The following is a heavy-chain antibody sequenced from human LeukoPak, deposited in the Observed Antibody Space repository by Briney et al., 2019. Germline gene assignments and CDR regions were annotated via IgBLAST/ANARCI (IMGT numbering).Heavy chain of an antibody. D-gene: IGHD5-12*01. V-gene: IGHV1-3*01. J-gene: IGHJ4*02. CDR2: INAGNGNT. CDR3: ARGYSGYDYFDY. CDR1: GYTFTSYA. Sequence: GASVKVSCKASGYTFTSYAMHWVRQAPGQRLEWMGWINAGNGNTKYSQKLQGRVTITRDTSASTAYMELSSLRSEDTAVYYCARGYSGYDYFDYWGQGTLVTVSS.